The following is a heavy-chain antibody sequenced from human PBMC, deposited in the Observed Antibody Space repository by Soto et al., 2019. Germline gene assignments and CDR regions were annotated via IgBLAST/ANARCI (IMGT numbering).Heavy chain of an antibody. CDR3: AKGSAALTGIGRDY. Sequence: GGSLRLSCAASGFTFSSYAMTWVRQAPGKGLEWVSAISGGGGTTYYADSVKGRFTISRDNSKNTLYLQMNSLRAEDTAVYYCAKGSAALTGIGRDYWGQGTLVTVSS. CDR2: ISGGGGTT. V-gene: IGHV3-23*01. J-gene: IGHJ4*02. D-gene: IGHD7-27*01. CDR1: GFTFSSYA.